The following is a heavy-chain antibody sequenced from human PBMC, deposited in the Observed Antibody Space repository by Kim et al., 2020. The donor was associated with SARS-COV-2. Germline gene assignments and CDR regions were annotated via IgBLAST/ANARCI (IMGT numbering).Heavy chain of an antibody. J-gene: IGHJ6*02. Sequence: SETLSLTCAVFGGSFSGYFWSWIRQPPGKGLEWIGEINHYHSGSTKYNPSLKSRVTISADTSKNQFSLKLSSVTAADTALYYCARGRAGGVPSPILGIGPHYDYYAIDVGGQGTTVTVS. CDR1: GGSFSGYF. D-gene: IGHD2-2*02. CDR2: INHYHSGST. V-gene: IGHV4-34*01. CDR3: ARGRAGGVPSPILGIGPHYDYYAIDV.